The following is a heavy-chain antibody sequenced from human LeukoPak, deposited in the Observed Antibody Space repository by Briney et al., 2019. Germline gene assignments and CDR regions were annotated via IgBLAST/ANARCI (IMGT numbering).Heavy chain of an antibody. Sequence: SVKVSCKASGGTFSSYAISWVRQAPGQGLEWMGGIIPIFGTANYAQKFQGRVTITADESTSTAYMELSSLRSEDTAVYYCARDGIGKGGYYYYYMDVWGKGTTVTVSS. D-gene: IGHD1-26*01. V-gene: IGHV1-69*13. J-gene: IGHJ6*03. CDR1: GGTFSSYA. CDR2: IIPIFGTA. CDR3: ARDGIGKGGYYYYYMDV.